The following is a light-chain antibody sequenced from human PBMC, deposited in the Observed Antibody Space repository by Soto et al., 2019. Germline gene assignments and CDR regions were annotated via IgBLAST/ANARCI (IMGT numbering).Light chain of an antibody. Sequence: EIGLTQSPGTLSLSPGERATLSCRASQSVSSSYLAWYQQKPGQAPRLLIYGASSRATGIPDRFSGSGSGTDFTLTISRLEPEDFAVYYCHQYDSSPLTFCGGTKVEIK. CDR2: GAS. CDR3: HQYDSSPLT. CDR1: QSVSSSY. J-gene: IGKJ4*01. V-gene: IGKV3-20*01.